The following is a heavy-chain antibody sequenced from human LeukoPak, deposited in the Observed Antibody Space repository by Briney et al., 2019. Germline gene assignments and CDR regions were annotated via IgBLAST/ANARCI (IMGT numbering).Heavy chain of an antibody. CDR3: AKGSLLLGELFGYFHH. Sequence: GGSLRLSCAASGFTFSSYAMSWGRQDPGKGLEWVSAISGSGGSTYYADSVKGRFTISRDTSKNSLYLQMNSLSAEDTAVYYCAKGSLLLGELFGYFHHWGQGTLVSVSS. V-gene: IGHV3-23*01. CDR1: GFTFSSYA. J-gene: IGHJ4*02. D-gene: IGHD3-10*01. CDR2: ISGSGGST.